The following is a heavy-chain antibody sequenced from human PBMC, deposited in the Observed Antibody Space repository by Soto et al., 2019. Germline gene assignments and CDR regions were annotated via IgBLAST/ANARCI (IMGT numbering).Heavy chain of an antibody. D-gene: IGHD6-13*01. J-gene: IGHJ4*02. V-gene: IGHV4-39*01. CDR3: ARHGVIAAAVDFDY. CDR1: GGSISSSSYY. Sequence: SETLSLTCTVSGGSISSSSYYWGWIRQPPGKGLEWIGSIYYSGSTYYNPSLKSRVTISVDTSKNQFSLKLSSVTAADTAVYYCARHGVIAAAVDFDYWGQGTLVTVSS. CDR2: IYYSGST.